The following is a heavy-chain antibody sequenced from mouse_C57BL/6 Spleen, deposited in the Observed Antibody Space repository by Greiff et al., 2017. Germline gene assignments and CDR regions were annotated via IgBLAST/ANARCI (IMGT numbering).Heavy chain of an antibody. V-gene: IGHV5-16*01. CDR1: GFTFSDYY. J-gene: IGHJ4*01. CDR3: ARIWDGYYCAMDS. CDR2: INYDGSST. Sequence: EVKVVESEGGLVQPGSSMKLSCTASGFTFSDYYMAWVRQVPEKGLEWVANINYDGSSTYYLDSLKSRFIISRDNAKNILYLQMSSLKSEDTATYYCARIWDGYYCAMDSWGQGNSATGSS. D-gene: IGHD2-3*01.